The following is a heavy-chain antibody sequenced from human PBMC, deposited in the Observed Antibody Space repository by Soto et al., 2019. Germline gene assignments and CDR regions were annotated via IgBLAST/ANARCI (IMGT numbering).Heavy chain of an antibody. CDR1: RYTFTNHP. Sequence: VQHVQSGAEETRPGASVKVSCKTSRYTFTNHPIHWVRQAPGQGLEWMGWVNAGGVNAKYSQSFQGTVTISSDASPTYVSMERSALTSDDTTAHYCARSAGYISAWTSRYDDRGQGTLVTVSS. J-gene: IGHJ4*02. V-gene: IGHV1-3*05. D-gene: IGHD6-19*01. CDR2: VNAGGVNA. CDR3: ARSAGYISAWTSRYDD.